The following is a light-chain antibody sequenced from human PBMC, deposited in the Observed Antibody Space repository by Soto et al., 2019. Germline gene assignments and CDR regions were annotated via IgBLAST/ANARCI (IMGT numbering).Light chain of an antibody. V-gene: IGKV3-20*01. CDR2: RTL. CDR3: QQYADSPVT. Sequence: EIVLTQSPGFLSVSPGERATLSCRASQTVRNGYLAWYQHKAGQAPRLLIYRTLSRAAGIPDRFSGSGSGTDFPLTVSGLEPEYFAVYFCQQYADSPVTFGGGTKVEIK. CDR1: QTVRNGY. J-gene: IGKJ4*01.